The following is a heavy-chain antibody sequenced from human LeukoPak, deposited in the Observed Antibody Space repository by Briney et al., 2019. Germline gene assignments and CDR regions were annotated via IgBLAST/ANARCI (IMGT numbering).Heavy chain of an antibody. D-gene: IGHD3-22*01. J-gene: IGHJ4*02. CDR3: ARAFYYYDSDY. CDR1: GFTFSSYW. Sequence: PGGSLRLSCAASGFTFSSYWMNWVRQAPGKGLEWVSYIGSNISTIYYADSVKGRFTISRDNAKNSLYLQMNSLRAEDTAVYYCARAFYYYDSDYWGQGTLVTVSS. CDR2: IGSNISTI. V-gene: IGHV3-48*04.